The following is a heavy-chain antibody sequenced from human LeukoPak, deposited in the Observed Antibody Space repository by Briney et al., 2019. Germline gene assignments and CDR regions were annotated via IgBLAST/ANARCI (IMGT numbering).Heavy chain of an antibody. V-gene: IGHV4-39*07. CDR2: IYYSGST. J-gene: IGHJ5*02. CDR3: ARDKSQGYSYGYGFYWFDP. D-gene: IGHD5-18*01. Sequence: KPSETLSLTCTVSGGSISSSSYYWGWIRQPPGKGLEWIGSIYYSGSTYYNPSLKSRVTISVDTSKNQFSLKLSSVTAADTAVYYCARDKSQGYSYGYGFYWFDPWGQGTLVTVSS. CDR1: GGSISSSSYY.